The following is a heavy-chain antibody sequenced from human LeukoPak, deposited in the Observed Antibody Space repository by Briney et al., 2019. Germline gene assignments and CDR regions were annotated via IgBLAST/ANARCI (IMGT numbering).Heavy chain of an antibody. Sequence: GRSLRLSCAASGFIFSNYGMHWVRQAPGKGLEWVALTWYDESNKYYADSVKGRFTISRDNSKNTLYLQMNSLRAEDTGVYYCAKDRVCSGGSCYFDYWGQGTLVTVSS. V-gene: IGHV3-33*06. J-gene: IGHJ4*02. D-gene: IGHD2-15*01. CDR1: GFIFSNYG. CDR3: AKDRVCSGGSCYFDY. CDR2: TWYDESNK.